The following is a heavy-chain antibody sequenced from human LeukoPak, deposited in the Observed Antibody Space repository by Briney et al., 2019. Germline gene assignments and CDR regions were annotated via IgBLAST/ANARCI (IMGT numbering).Heavy chain of an antibody. CDR2: INPNDGDT. D-gene: IGHD2-2*01. V-gene: IGHV1-2*02. J-gene: IGHJ4*02. CDR3: ARANFLYCSSTTCLFDY. CDR1: GYTFTDYY. Sequence: ASVKVSCKASGYTFTDYYMHWVRQAPGQGFEWMGWINPNDGDTNYAQKFQGRVTMTRDTSISTAHMEVSRLRSDDTAVYYCARANFLYCSSTTCLFDYWAREPWLPSRQ.